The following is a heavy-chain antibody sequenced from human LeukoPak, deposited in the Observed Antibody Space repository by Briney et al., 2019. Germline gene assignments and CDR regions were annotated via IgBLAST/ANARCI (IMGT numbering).Heavy chain of an antibody. CDR3: ARGSDYYYYYMDV. Sequence: PSETLSLTCTVSGGSISSYYWSWIRQPPGKGLEWIGYIYYSGSTNYNPSLKSRVTISVDTSKNQFSLKLSSVTAADTAVYYCARGSDYYYYYMDVWGKGTTVTISS. CDR1: GGSISSYY. J-gene: IGHJ6*03. V-gene: IGHV4-59*01. D-gene: IGHD3-3*01. CDR2: IYYSGST.